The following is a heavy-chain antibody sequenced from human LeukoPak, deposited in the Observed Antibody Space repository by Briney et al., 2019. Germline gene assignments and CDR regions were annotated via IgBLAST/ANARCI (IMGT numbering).Heavy chain of an antibody. D-gene: IGHD2-2*01. CDR3: ARDRMLWGHDAFAI. CDR2: INPNSGGT. Sequence: ASVKVSCKASGYTFTGYYMHWVRQAPGQGLEWMGWINPNSGGTDYAQKFQGRVTMTSDASISTAYMELTWLRSDDTAVYFCARDRMLWGHDAFAIWGQGTLVTVSS. CDR1: GYTFTGYY. V-gene: IGHV1-2*02. J-gene: IGHJ3*02.